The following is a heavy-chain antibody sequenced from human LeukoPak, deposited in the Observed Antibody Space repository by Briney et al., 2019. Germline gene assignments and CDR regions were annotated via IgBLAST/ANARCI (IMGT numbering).Heavy chain of an antibody. J-gene: IGHJ6*02. V-gene: IGHV1-2*02. Sequence: GASVKVSCKASGYTFNGYYMHWVRQAPGQGLEWMGWINPNSGGTNYAQKFQGRVTKTRDTSISTAYMELSRLRSDDTAVYYCARATPSRNPYYYYGMDVWGQGTTVTVSS. CDR1: GYTFNGYY. CDR3: ARATPSRNPYYYYGMDV. D-gene: IGHD1-14*01. CDR2: INPNSGGT.